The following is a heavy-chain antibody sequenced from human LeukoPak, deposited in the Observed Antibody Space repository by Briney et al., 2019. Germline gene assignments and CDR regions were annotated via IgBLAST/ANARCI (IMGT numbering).Heavy chain of an antibody. CDR1: GYTLTCYD. J-gene: IGHJ5*02. CDR3: ARRLGYCSSTSCFNWFDP. D-gene: IGHD2-2*01. V-gene: IGHV1-8*01. Sequence: GASVKASCKASGYTLTCYDINWVRQATGQGLEWMGWMKPNSGNTGYAQKFQGRVTMTRNTSISTAYMELSSLRSEDTAVYYCARRLGYCSSTSCFNWFDPWGQGTLVTVSS. CDR2: MKPNSGNT.